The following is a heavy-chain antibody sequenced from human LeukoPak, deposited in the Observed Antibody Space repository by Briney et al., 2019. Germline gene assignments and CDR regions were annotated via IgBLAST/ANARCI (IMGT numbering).Heavy chain of an antibody. CDR2: IIPIFGTA. CDR1: GGTFSSYA. Sequence: SVKVSCKASGGTFSSYAISWVRQAPGQGLEWMGGIIPIFGTANYAQKFQGRVTITADESTSTAYMELSSLRSEDTAVYYCAREFTPIAAAGGAAFDPWGQGTLVTVSS. J-gene: IGHJ5*02. V-gene: IGHV1-69*13. D-gene: IGHD6-13*01. CDR3: AREFTPIAAAGGAAFDP.